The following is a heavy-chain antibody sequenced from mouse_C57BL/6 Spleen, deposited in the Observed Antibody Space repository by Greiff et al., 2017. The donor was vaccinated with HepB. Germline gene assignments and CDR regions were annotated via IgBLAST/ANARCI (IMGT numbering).Heavy chain of an antibody. Sequence: QVQLQQPGAELVKPGASVKMSCKASGYTFTSYWITWVKQRPGQGLEWIGDIYPGSGSTNYNEKFKSKATLTVDTSSSTAYMQLSSLTSEDAAVYYCARLRLPQSWFAYWGQVTLVTVSA. V-gene: IGHV1-55*01. J-gene: IGHJ3*01. CDR1: GYTFTSYW. D-gene: IGHD3-2*02. CDR2: IYPGSGST. CDR3: ARLRLPQSWFAY.